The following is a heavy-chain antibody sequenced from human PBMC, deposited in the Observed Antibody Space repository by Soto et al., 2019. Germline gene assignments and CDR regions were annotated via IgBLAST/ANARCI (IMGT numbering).Heavy chain of an antibody. CDR3: ARGAPVVNDY. D-gene: IGHD3-22*01. V-gene: IGHV4-30-2*01. J-gene: IGHJ4*02. Sequence: QLQLQESGSGLVKPSQTLSLTCAVSGGSISSGGYSWSWIRQPPGKGLEWIGSIYHSGRTYYNPPLKGRVTLSVARSKNQFSLQLSYVTAADTALYFCARGAPVVNDYWGQGTLVTVSS. CDR1: GGSISSGGYS. CDR2: IYHSGRT.